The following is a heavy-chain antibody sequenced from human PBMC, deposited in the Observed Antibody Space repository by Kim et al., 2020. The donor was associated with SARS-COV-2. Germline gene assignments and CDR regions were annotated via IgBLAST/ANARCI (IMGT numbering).Heavy chain of an antibody. Sequence: SETLSLTCTVSGGSISSSSYYWGWIRQPPGKGLEWIGSIYYSGSTYYNPSLKSRVTISVDTSKNQFSLKLSSVTAADTAVYYCARRRRVRGSIDYYGMDVWGQGTTVTVSS. CDR1: GGSISSSSYY. CDR3: ARRRRVRGSIDYYGMDV. J-gene: IGHJ6*02. CDR2: IYYSGST. V-gene: IGHV4-39*01. D-gene: IGHD3-10*01.